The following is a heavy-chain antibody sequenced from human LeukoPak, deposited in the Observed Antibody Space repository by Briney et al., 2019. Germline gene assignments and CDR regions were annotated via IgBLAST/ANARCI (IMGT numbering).Heavy chain of an antibody. CDR2: ISGSGGST. V-gene: IGHV3-23*01. J-gene: IGHJ4*02. CDR3: AQAGITMVRGVPDY. D-gene: IGHD3-10*01. Sequence: GSLRLSCAASGFTFSSYAMSWVRQAPGKGLEGVAAISGSGGSTYYADSVKGRFTISRDNSKNTLYLQMNSLRAEDTAVYYCAQAGITMVRGVPDYWGQGTLVTVSS. CDR1: GFTFSSYA.